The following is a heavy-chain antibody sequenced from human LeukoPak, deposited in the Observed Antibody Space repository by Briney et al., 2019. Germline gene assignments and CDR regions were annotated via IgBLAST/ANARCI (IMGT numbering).Heavy chain of an antibody. CDR1: GFTFSSYW. CDR3: ARDRVLDY. CDR2: IKSDGSST. D-gene: IGHD3-3*01. J-gene: IGHJ4*02. V-gene: IGHV3-74*01. Sequence: GRSLRLSCAASGFTFSSYWMHWVRQAPGKGLVWVSRIKSDGSSTSYADSVKGRFTISRDNAKNTQYLQMNSLRAEDTAVYYCARDRVLDYWGQGTLVTVSS.